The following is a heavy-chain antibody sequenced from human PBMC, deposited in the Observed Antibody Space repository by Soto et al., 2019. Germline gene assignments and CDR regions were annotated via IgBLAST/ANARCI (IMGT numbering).Heavy chain of an antibody. D-gene: IGHD3-9*01. J-gene: IGHJ6*02. CDR1: GGSISSGDYY. V-gene: IGHV4-30-4*01. Sequence: QVQLQESGPGLVKPSQTLSLTCTVSGGSISSGDYYWSWIRQPPGKGLEWIAYIYYSGSTYYNPSLKSRVTISVDTSKNQFSLKLSSVTAADTAVYYCARVRNYDILPGYYFTHYGMDVWGQGTTVTVSS. CDR2: IYYSGST. CDR3: ARVRNYDILPGYYFTHYGMDV.